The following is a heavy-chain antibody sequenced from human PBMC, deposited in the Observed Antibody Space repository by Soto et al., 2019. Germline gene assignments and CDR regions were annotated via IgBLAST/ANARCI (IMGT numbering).Heavy chain of an antibody. D-gene: IGHD3-16*01. J-gene: IGHJ4*02. CDR2: IHPSGDTT. CDR1: GFTFQNYH. V-gene: IGHV1-46*02. CDR3: AKDLWGSWTVDY. Sequence: QVQLVQSGAEVKEPGASVKVSCKASGFTFQNYHMHWVRQAPGQGLEWMGIIHPSGDTTTYAQNSXGXLAMTRDTSTSTAYMELSSLTSEDTAVYYCAKDLWGSWTVDYWGQRTLITVSS.